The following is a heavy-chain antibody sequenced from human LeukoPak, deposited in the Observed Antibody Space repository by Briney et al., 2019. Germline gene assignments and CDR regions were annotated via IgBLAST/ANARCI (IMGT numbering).Heavy chain of an antibody. V-gene: IGHV3-23*01. J-gene: IGHJ4*02. CDR3: AKDPKGSTVTTYWFVY. D-gene: IGHD4-17*01. CDR2: TSGSGGDT. Sequence: GGSLRLSCGASGFTFSKSAMSWVRQPPRKGLEWVSATSGSGGDTYYADSVKGRFTISRDNSKNTLYLQMNSLRAEDTAVYYCAKDPKGSTVTTYWFVYWGQGTLVTVSS. CDR1: GFTFSKSA.